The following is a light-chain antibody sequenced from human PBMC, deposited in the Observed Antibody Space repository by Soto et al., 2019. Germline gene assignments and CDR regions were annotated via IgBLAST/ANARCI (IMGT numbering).Light chain of an antibody. Sequence: DIQMTQAPSTLSASVGNRVTFTCRASQSISGRLAWYQQKPGRAPKLLIFDASSVGSGVPSRFSGSGSGTEFTLTISSLQPDDLETYYCQQYNDYSPYTFGQGTKLEI. J-gene: IGKJ2*01. CDR2: DAS. CDR3: QQYNDYSPYT. V-gene: IGKV1-5*01. CDR1: QSISGR.